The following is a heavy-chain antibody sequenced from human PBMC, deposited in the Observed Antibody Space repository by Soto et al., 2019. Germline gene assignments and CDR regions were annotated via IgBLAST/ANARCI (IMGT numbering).Heavy chain of an antibody. D-gene: IGHD2-2*01. CDR3: AGISYCSSTSCYDGGWFDP. Sequence: SETLSLTCTVSGGSISSYYWSWIRQPPGKGLEWNGYIYYSASTNYNPSLKRRVTISVDTSKNQFSLKLSSVTAADTAVYYCAGISYCSSTSCYDGGWFDPWGQGTLVTVSS. J-gene: IGHJ5*02. CDR1: GGSISSYY. V-gene: IGHV4-59*01. CDR2: IYYSAST.